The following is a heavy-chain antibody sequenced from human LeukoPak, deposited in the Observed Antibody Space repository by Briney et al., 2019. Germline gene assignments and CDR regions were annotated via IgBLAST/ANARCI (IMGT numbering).Heavy chain of an antibody. CDR2: IYSGGST. J-gene: IGHJ6*03. CDR3: ARDRGIAAAGPYYYHYYYMDV. CDR1: GFTVSSNY. V-gene: IGHV3-53*01. D-gene: IGHD6-13*01. Sequence: GGSLRLSCAASGFTVSSNYMSWVRQAPGKGLEWVSVIYSGGSTYYADSVKGRFTISRDNSKNTLYLQMNSLRAEDTAVYYCARDRGIAAAGPYYYHYYYMDVWGKGTTVTVSS.